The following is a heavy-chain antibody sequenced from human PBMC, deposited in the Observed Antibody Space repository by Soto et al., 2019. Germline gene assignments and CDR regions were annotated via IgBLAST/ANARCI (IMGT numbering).Heavy chain of an antibody. CDR2: ISYDGSNK. J-gene: IGHJ3*02. V-gene: IGHV3-30-3*01. Sequence: LSGGSLRLSCAASGFTFSSYAMHWVRQAPGKGLEWVAVISYDGSNKYYADSVKGRFTISRDNSKNTLYLQMNSLRAEDTAVYYCARDGGNDAFDIWGQGTMVTVS. D-gene: IGHD3-16*01. CDR1: GFTFSSYA. CDR3: ARDGGNDAFDI.